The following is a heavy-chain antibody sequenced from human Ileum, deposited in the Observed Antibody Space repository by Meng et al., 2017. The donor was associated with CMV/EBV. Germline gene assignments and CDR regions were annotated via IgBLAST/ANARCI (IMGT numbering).Heavy chain of an antibody. CDR3: AKDSVNIAAAGPFDH. J-gene: IGHJ4*02. V-gene: IGHV3-23*01. CDR2: TGDRFGGRKT. CDR1: GFSFTSYE. D-gene: IGHD6-13*01. Sequence: GGSLRLSCAASGFSFTSYEFSWVRQAPGKGLEWISYIATGDRFGGRKTKYADSVKGRFTISRDNSKNTLYLQMNSLRAEDTAVYYCAKDSVNIAAAGPFDHWGQGTLVTVSS.